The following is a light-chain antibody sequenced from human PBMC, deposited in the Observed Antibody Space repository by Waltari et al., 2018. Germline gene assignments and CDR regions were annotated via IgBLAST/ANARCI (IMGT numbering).Light chain of an antibody. V-gene: IGLV3-25*03. CDR3: QTADSGGVHVV. Sequence: SSDLTQPPSIPVSPGQTARIPCPADVLAMQLGYWYQQTPGQAPLLVIHNDIERPSGIPERFSGSSSQTTVTLTIAGVQAEDEAVYYCQTADSGGVHVVFGGGTKLTVL. CDR2: NDI. J-gene: IGLJ2*01. CDR1: VLAMQL.